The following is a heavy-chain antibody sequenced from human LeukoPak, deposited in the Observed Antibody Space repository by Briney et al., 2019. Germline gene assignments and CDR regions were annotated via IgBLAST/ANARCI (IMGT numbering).Heavy chain of an antibody. CDR3: ARYILFAFDI. Sequence: GGSLRLSCAASGLTVSSSYMSWVRQAPGKGLEWVSIIYNDGSTYYADSMKGRFTISRDNSKNTLYLQVNSLRAEDTAMYYCARYILFAFDIWGQGTMVTVSS. V-gene: IGHV3-53*01. CDR2: IYNDGST. J-gene: IGHJ3*02. CDR1: GLTVSSSY.